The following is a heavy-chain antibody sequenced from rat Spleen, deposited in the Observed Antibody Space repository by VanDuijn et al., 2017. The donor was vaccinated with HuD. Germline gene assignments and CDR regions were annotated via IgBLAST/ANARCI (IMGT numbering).Heavy chain of an antibody. Sequence: EVHLVESGGDLVQPGRSLILSCTASGFIFSNYGMAWVRQAPKKGLEWVAYISYDCGTTYYRDSVKGRFTISRDNAKSILYLQMDSLRSEDTATYYCTTLSSYTSWYFDFWGPGTMVTVSS. CDR3: TTLSSYTSWYFDF. J-gene: IGHJ1*01. V-gene: IGHV5-20*01. CDR1: GFIFSNYG. D-gene: IGHD1-2*01. CDR2: ISYDCGTT.